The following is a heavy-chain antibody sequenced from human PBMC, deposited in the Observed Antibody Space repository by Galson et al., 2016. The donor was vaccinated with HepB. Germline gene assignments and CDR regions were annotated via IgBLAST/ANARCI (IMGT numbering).Heavy chain of an antibody. V-gene: IGHV3-30*04. CDR1: GFSFNSYP. Sequence: SLRLSCAASGFSFNSYPMHWVRQAPGKGLEWVAIISHDGSDIYYADSVRGRFTVSRDNSESTLFLQMNSLGADDTAVYYCARVGREISLDWLLYWGRGTLVTVSS. CDR3: ARVGREISLDWLLY. CDR2: ISHDGSDI. J-gene: IGHJ4*01. D-gene: IGHD3/OR15-3a*01.